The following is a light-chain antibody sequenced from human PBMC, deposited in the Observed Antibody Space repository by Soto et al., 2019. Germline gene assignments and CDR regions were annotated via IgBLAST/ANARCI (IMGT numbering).Light chain of an antibody. CDR3: QHYNNWPPWT. Sequence: DIVMTQSPATLSVSPGERATLSCRASQSVSSNLAWYQQVPGQAPRLLIYGASTRATGIPARFSGSGSGTEFTLTIGSLHSEDFAVYYCQHYNNWPPWTFGQGTKVEIK. J-gene: IGKJ1*01. CDR2: GAS. CDR1: QSVSSN. V-gene: IGKV3-15*01.